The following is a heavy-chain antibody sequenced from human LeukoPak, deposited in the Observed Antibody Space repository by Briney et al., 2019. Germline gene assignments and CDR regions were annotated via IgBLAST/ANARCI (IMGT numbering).Heavy chain of an antibody. CDR1: GGSISSSTYY. D-gene: IGHD3-16*01. V-gene: IGHV4-39*07. CDR3: ARDNDSRDPPHFDY. Sequence: SETLSLTCTVSGGSISSSTYYWGWIRQPPGKGLEWIGSMYYSSGNTYYNPSLKSRVTISVDTSKNQFSLKLSSVTAADTAVYYCARDNDSRDPPHFDYWGQGTLVTVSS. CDR2: MYYSSGNT. J-gene: IGHJ4*02.